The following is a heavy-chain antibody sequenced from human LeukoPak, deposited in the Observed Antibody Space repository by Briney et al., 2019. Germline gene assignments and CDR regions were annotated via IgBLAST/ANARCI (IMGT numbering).Heavy chain of an antibody. V-gene: IGHV3-21*01. J-gene: IGHJ3*02. CDR3: ARDLSRGKSHAFDI. CDR1: GFTFSDHS. CDR2: ISSGSSYI. Sequence: GGSLRLSCAASGFTFSDHSINWVRQVPGKGLEWVSFISSGSSYIYYADSAKGRFTISRDNAKNSLYLQMNSLRAEDTAVYYCARDLSRGKSHAFDIWGQGTMVTVSS. D-gene: IGHD1-26*01.